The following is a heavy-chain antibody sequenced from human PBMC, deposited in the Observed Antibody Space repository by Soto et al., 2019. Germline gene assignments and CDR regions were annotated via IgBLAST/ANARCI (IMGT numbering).Heavy chain of an antibody. CDR3: ARGADYGILTSDY. Sequence: EVQLVESGGGVVRPGGSLRLSCAASGFTFDDYGMSWVRQAPWKGLEWVSGINWNGGSTGYADSVKGRFTISRDNANSSLYVQRNSVRAEDTALYYGARGADYGILTSDYWGQGTLVNVSS. J-gene: IGHJ4*02. CDR2: INWNGGST. CDR1: GFTFDDYG. D-gene: IGHD3-9*01. V-gene: IGHV3-20*04.